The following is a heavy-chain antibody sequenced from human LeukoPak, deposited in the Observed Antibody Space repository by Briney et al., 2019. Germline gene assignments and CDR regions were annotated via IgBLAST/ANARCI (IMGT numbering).Heavy chain of an antibody. Sequence: GGSLRLSCVASAFSVSGNCMTWVRQAPGKGLEWVSSINGGGNTFYADSVKGRFAISRDNAKNSLYLQMNGLRAEDTAVYYCARDPAEADCWGQGTLVTVSS. CDR3: ARDPAEADC. CDR2: INGGGNT. V-gene: IGHV3-21*06. CDR1: AFSVSGNC. J-gene: IGHJ4*02.